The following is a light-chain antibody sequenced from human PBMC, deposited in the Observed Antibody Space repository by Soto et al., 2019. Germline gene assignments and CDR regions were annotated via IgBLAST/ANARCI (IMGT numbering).Light chain of an antibody. Sequence: EIVMTQSPATLSVSPGERATLSCRASQSVGSNLAWYQQKPGQAPRLLIFGSSTRATGIPARFSGSGSGTEFTLTISTLQSEDFAIYYCQQYNNWPPTTFGQGTDWRL. CDR3: QQYNNWPPTT. J-gene: IGKJ5*01. V-gene: IGKV3-15*01. CDR1: QSVGSN. CDR2: GSS.